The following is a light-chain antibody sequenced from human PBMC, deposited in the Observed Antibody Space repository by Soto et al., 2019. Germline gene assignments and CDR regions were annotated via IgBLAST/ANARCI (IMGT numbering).Light chain of an antibody. V-gene: IGKV1-27*01. CDR2: SAS. J-gene: IGKJ5*01. CDR3: QQSYSTPIT. Sequence: QLTLSPSSLSASVGDRVTITCQASRGISSYLAWYQQKPGKAPKLLVYSASTLQSGVPSRFSGSGSGTDFTLTINSLQPEDIATYYCQQSYSTPITFGQGTRLEIK. CDR1: RGISSY.